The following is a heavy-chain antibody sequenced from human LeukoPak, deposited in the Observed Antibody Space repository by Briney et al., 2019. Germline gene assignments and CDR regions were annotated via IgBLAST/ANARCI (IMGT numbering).Heavy chain of an antibody. D-gene: IGHD6-6*01. CDR1: GGSISSGSYY. CDR3: ARRRRDLVPHSWYFDL. J-gene: IGHJ2*01. V-gene: IGHV4-61*02. Sequence: SQTLSLTCTVSGGSISSGSYYWSWIRQPAGKGLEWIGRIYTSGSTNYNPSLKRRVTISVGTSKNQFSLKLSSVTSADTAVYYCARRRRDLVPHSWYFDLWGRGTLVTVSS. CDR2: IYTSGST.